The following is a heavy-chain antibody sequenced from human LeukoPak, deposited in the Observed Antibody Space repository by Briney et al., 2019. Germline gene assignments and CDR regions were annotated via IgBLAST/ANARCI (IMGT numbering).Heavy chain of an antibody. CDR3: AREKSGSYYYYGMDV. V-gene: IGHV4-61*01. CDR2: IYYSGST. CDR1: GGPVSSGSYY. D-gene: IGHD1-26*01. Sequence: SETLSLTCTVSGGPVSSGSYYWSWIRQPPGKGLEWIGYIYYSGSTNYNPSLKSRVTISVDTSKNQFSLKLSSVTAADTAVYYCAREKSGSYYYYGMDVWGQGTTVTVSS. J-gene: IGHJ6*02.